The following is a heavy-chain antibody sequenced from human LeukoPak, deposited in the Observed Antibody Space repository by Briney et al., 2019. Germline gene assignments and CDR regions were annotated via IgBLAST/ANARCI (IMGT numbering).Heavy chain of an antibody. J-gene: IGHJ4*02. CDR1: GYTFTSYA. D-gene: IGHD3-22*01. CDR2: INAGNGNT. Sequence: GASVKVSCKASGYTFTSYAMHWVRQAPGQRLEWMGWINAGNGNTKYSQKFQGRVTITRDTSASTAYMELSSLRSEDTDMYYCAMRKPYDSSGPFDYWGQGTLVTVSS. V-gene: IGHV1-3*01. CDR3: AMRKPYDSSGPFDY.